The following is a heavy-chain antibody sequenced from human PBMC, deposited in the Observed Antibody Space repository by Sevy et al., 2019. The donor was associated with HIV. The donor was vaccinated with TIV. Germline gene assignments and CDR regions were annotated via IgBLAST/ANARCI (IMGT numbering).Heavy chain of an antibody. V-gene: IGHV4-39*01. CDR1: GGSISSSTYF. Sequence: SETLSLTCAVSGGSISSSTYFWGWIRQPPGKGLEWIGGIYYRGSTYSNPSLKSRVTISVDTSKNRFSLKLSSVTAADTAVYYCARLGAYYDYVWGTYRPGSFDSWGQGTLVTVSS. CDR3: ARLGAYYDYVWGTYRPGSFDS. J-gene: IGHJ4*02. CDR2: IYYRGST. D-gene: IGHD3-16*02.